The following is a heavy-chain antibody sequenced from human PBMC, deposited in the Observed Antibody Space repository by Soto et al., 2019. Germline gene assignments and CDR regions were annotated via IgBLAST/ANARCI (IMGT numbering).Heavy chain of an antibody. CDR2: ISAYNGNT. J-gene: IGHJ6*02. CDR3: ARVIVGDSSGYPYYYGMDV. CDR1: GYTFTSYG. D-gene: IGHD3-22*01. Sequence: GASVKVSCKASGYTFTSYGISWVRQAPGQGLEWMGWISAYNGNTNYAQKLQGRVTMTTDTSTSTAYMELRSLRSDDTAVYYCARVIVGDSSGYPYYYGMDVWGQGTTVTVSS. V-gene: IGHV1-18*01.